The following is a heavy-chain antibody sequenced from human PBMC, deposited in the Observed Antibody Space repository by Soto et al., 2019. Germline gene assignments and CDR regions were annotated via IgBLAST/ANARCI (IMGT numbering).Heavy chain of an antibody. D-gene: IGHD1-1*01. CDR3: ARVRGDGYNFSLDY. Sequence: PSETLSLTCTVSGGSVSSGSYYWSWIRQPPGKGLEWIGYIYYSGSTNYNPSLKSRVTISVDTSKNQFSLKLSSVTAADTAVYYCARVRGDGYNFSLDYWGQGTLVTVSS. CDR2: IYYSGST. CDR1: GGSVSSGSYY. J-gene: IGHJ4*02. V-gene: IGHV4-61*01.